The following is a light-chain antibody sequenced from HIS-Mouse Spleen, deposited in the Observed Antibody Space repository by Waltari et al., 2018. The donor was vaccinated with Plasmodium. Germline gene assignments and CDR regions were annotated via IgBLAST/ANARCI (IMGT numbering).Light chain of an antibody. CDR3: CSYAGSYTFV. CDR1: SSDVGGYNY. Sequence: QSALTQPRSVSGSPGQSVTISCTGTSSDVGGYNYVSWYQQHPGKAPKLMIYDVSKRPSGVPDRFSGSKCGNTASLTISGLQAEEEADYYCCSYAGSYTFVFGTGTKVTVL. CDR2: DVS. V-gene: IGLV2-11*01. J-gene: IGLJ1*01.